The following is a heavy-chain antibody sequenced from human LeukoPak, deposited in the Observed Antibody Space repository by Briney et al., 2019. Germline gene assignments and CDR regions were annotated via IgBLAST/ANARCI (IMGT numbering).Heavy chain of an antibody. CDR1: GGTFSSYA. CDR2: IIPIFGTA. CDR3: AALVDIVVVVAATPYFDY. Sequence: SVKVSCKASGGTFSSYAISWVRQAPGQGLEWMGGIIPIFGTANYAQKFQGRVTITADESTSTAYMELSSLRSEDTAVYYCAALVDIVVVVAATPYFDYWGQGTLVTVSS. J-gene: IGHJ4*02. D-gene: IGHD2-15*01. V-gene: IGHV1-69*13.